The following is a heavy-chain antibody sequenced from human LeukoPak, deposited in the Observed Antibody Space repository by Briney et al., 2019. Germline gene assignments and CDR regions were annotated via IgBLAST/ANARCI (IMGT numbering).Heavy chain of an antibody. J-gene: IGHJ4*02. Sequence: AGGSLRLSCLASGFSFSSYWMNWVRQAQGKGPEWLANIKQDGSQTYYVDSVKGRFTISRDNAKDSLYLQMNSLRAGDTAVYYCATDAVGDSWSDYWGQGTLATVSS. CDR2: IKQDGSQT. CDR1: GFSFSSYW. V-gene: IGHV3-7*01. D-gene: IGHD6-13*01. CDR3: ATDAVGDSWSDY.